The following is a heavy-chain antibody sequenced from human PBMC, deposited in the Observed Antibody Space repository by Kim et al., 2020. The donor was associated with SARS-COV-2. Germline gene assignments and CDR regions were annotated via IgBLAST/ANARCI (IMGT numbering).Heavy chain of an antibody. J-gene: IGHJ4*02. Sequence: SETLSLTCTVSGGSISSSSYYWGWIRQPPGKGLEWIGSIYYSGSTYYNPSLKSRVTISVDTSKNQFSLKLSSVTAADTAVYYCARQRIGLLAVALEGAVNWGQGTLVTVSS. CDR3: ARQRIGLLAVALEGAVN. V-gene: IGHV4-39*01. CDR1: GGSISSSSYY. CDR2: IYYSGST. D-gene: IGHD6-19*01.